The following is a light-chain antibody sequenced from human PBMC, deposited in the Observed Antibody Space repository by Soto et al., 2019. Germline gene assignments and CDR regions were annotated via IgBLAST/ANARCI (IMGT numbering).Light chain of an antibody. J-gene: IGLJ2*01. CDR2: DNN. CDR3: GTWDTSLSAVV. CDR1: SSNIGNNY. V-gene: IGLV1-51*01. Sequence: QCVLKQPPSVSAAAGQKVTISCSGSSSNIGNNYVSWYQHLPGTAPKLLIYDNNERPSGIPDRFSGSKSGTSATLGITGLQTGDEADYYCGTWDTSLSAVVFGGGTKVTVL.